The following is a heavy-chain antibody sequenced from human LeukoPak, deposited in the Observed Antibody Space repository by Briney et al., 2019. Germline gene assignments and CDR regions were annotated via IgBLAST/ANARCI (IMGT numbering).Heavy chain of an antibody. D-gene: IGHD3-3*01. CDR2: ISGSGGST. V-gene: IGHV3-23*01. CDR1: GFTFSSYS. CDR3: AKGDVLRFLEWLPDYYYYGMDV. J-gene: IGHJ6*02. Sequence: GGSLRLSCAASGFTFSSYSMNWVRQAPGKGLEWVSAISGSGGSTYYADSVKGRFTISRDNSKNTLYLQMNSLRAEDTAVYYCAKGDVLRFLEWLPDYYYYGMDVWGQGTTVTVSS.